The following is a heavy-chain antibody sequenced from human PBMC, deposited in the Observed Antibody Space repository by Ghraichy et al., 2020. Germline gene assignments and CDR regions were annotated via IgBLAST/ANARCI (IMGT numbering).Heavy chain of an antibody. CDR2: IDGSGRYT. J-gene: IGHJ4*02. CDR1: GFTFSRNG. D-gene: IGHD1-26*01. CDR3: AKDAVVGDGRVDLDY. V-gene: IGHV3-23*01. Sequence: GGSLRLSCAASGFTFSRNGMNWVRQAPGKGLEWVADIDGSGRYTSHADSVKGRFTVSRDNSKSTVYLQMDSLRADDTAVYYCAKDAVVGDGRVDLDYWGQGTLVTVSS.